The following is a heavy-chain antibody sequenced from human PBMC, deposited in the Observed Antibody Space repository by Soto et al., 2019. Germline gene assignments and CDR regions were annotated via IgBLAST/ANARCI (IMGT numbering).Heavy chain of an antibody. CDR1: GGSISSSIYY. CDR3: ARRTGSSTYYFDY. CDR2: IDYSGTT. J-gene: IGHJ4*02. Sequence: PSETLSLTCTVSGGSISSSIYYWGWIRQPPGRGLECIGIIDYSGTTYYNPSLKSRLTMSVDTSKNHFSLNLSSVTAADTAVYYCARRTGSSTYYFDYWGQGALVTVSS. D-gene: IGHD6-6*01. V-gene: IGHV4-39*02.